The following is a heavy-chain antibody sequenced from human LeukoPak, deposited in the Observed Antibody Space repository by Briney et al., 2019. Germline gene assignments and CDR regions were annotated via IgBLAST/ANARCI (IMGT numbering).Heavy chain of an antibody. Sequence: GGSLRLSCAASGFTFSSSGMHWVRQAPGKGLEWVAVISYDGSNKYYADSVKGRFTISRDNPKNTLYLQMNSLRVEDTAVYYCARGISTSGWLDYWGRGTLVTVSS. V-gene: IGHV3-30*03. CDR2: ISYDGSNK. CDR1: GFTFSSSG. D-gene: IGHD6-19*01. CDR3: ARGISTSGWLDY. J-gene: IGHJ4*02.